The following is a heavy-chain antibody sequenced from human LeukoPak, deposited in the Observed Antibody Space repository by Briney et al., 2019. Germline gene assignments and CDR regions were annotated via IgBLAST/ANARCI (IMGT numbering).Heavy chain of an antibody. V-gene: IGHV3-23*01. CDR2: ISGSGGST. Sequence: GSLRLSCAASGFTFSSYAMSWVRQAPGKGLEWVSAISGSGGSTYYADSVKGRFTISRDNSKNTLYLQMNSLRAEDTAVYYCAKDPPYCSGGSCLSPDYDYWGQGTLVTVSS. D-gene: IGHD2-15*01. CDR1: GFTFSSYA. CDR3: AKDPPYCSGGSCLSPDYDY. J-gene: IGHJ4*02.